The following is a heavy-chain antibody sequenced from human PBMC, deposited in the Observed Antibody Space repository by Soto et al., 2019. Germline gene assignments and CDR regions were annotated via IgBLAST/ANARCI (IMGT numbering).Heavy chain of an antibody. Sequence: SETLSLTCAVSGVSISSGNWWTWVRQSPQRGLEYIGEIFHDGTANYYPSFERRVAISVDTSKNQFSLKLTSVAAADTAIYFCARLVYDTRLNYMYFDFWGQGTLVTVSS. J-gene: IGHJ4*02. CDR1: GVSISSGNW. CDR3: ARLVYDTRLNYMYFDF. CDR2: IFHDGTA. D-gene: IGHD3-10*01. V-gene: IGHV4-4*02.